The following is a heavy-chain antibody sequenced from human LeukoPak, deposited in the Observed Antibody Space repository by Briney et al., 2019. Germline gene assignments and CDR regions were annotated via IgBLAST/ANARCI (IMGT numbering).Heavy chain of an antibody. Sequence: ASVKVSCKASGYTFTSYGISWVRQAPGQGLEWMGWISAYNGNTNYAQKFQGRVTITRNTSISTAYMELSSLRSEDTAVYYCARGSQYYDSSGRRAYYYYYMDVWGKGTTVTVSS. J-gene: IGHJ6*03. D-gene: IGHD3-22*01. V-gene: IGHV1-18*01. CDR1: GYTFTSYG. CDR3: ARGSQYYDSSGRRAYYYYYMDV. CDR2: ISAYNGNT.